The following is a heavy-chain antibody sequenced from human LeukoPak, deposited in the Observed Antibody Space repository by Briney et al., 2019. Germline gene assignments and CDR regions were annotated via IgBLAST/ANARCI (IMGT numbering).Heavy chain of an antibody. Sequence: PSETLSLTCAVSGFSISSGYFWAWIRQSPGKGLEWIGSIFHNGITYYNPSLKSRITISVDTSKNQFSLRLSSVTAADTAVYYCARRISTRRRETCTRTSCYFDYWGQGTLVTVSS. CDR3: ARRISTRRRETCTRTSCYFDY. CDR1: GFSISSGYF. CDR2: IFHNGIT. D-gene: IGHD2-2*01. V-gene: IGHV4-38-2*01. J-gene: IGHJ4*02.